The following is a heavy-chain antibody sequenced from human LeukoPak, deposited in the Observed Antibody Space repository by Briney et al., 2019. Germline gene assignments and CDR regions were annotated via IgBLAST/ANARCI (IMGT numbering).Heavy chain of an antibody. CDR1: GFTFSSYS. D-gene: IGHD2/OR15-2a*01. CDR3: ARGEFGDYYYFYMDV. CDR2: ITSSNNYI. V-gene: IGHV3-21*01. Sequence: PGGSLRLSCAASGFTFSSYSMSWVRQAPGKGLEWVSSITSSNNYIYYGDSVKGRFTISRDDAKNSLFLQMNSLRAEDTATCYCARGEFGDYYYFYMDVWGKGTTVTVSS. J-gene: IGHJ6*03.